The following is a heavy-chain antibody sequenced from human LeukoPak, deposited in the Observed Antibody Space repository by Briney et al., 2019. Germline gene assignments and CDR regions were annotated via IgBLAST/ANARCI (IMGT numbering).Heavy chain of an antibody. CDR2: IYYSGST. CDR1: GDSISSNSYY. J-gene: IGHJ5*02. CDR3: ARHIRQQTFDP. Sequence: SETLSFTCTVSGDSISSNSYYSGWVRQPPGKGLEWIGSIYYSGSTYYNPSLKSRVTISVDTSKNQFFLKLSSVTAADTAVYYCARHIRQQTFDPWGQGTLVTVSS. D-gene: IGHD6-13*01. V-gene: IGHV4-39*01.